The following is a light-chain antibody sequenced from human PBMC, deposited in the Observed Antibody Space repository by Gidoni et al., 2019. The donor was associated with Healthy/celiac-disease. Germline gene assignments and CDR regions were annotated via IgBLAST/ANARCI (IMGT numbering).Light chain of an antibody. CDR2: EDN. CDR3: QSYDSSTVV. V-gene: IGLV6-57*01. J-gene: IGLJ2*01. Sequence: NFMLTPPHPVSESPGKTVTISCTRSSGSIASNYVQWYQQRPGSSPTTVIYEDNQRPSGVPDRFSGSIDSSSNSASLTISGLKTEDEADYYCQSYDSSTVVFGGGTKLTVL. CDR1: SGSIASNY.